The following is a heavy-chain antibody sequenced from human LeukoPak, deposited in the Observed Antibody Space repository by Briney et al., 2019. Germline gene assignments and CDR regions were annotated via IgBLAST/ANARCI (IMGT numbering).Heavy chain of an antibody. CDR1: GYSISNGYY. V-gene: IGHV4-38-2*02. CDR2: IYHSGST. D-gene: IGHD5-18*01. J-gene: IGHJ6*03. CDR3: ARDPGGRSYPYMDV. Sequence: PSETLSLTCAVSGYSISNGYYWGWIRQPPGKGLEWIGSIYHSGSTYHNPSLKSRVTISVDTSKNQFSLKLSSVTAADTAVYYCARDPGGRSYPYMDVWGKGTTVTVSS.